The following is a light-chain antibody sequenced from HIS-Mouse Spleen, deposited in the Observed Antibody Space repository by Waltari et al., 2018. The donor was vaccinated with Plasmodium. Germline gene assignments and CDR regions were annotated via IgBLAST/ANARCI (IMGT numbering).Light chain of an antibody. V-gene: IGKV3-11*01. CDR1: QSVSSY. CDR3: QQRSNWPRVLT. J-gene: IGKJ4*01. Sequence: EIVLTQSPATLSLSPGERATLSCRASQSVSSYLAWYQQKPCQAPRLLIYDASNSATGIPARFSGSGSGTDFTLTISSLEPEDFAVYYCQQRSNWPRVLTFGGGTKVEIK. CDR2: DAS.